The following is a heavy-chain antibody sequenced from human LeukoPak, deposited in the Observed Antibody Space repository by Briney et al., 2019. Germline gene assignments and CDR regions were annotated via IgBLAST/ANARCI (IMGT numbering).Heavy chain of an antibody. CDR1: GFTFSSYA. Sequence: PGGSLRLSCAASGFTFSSYAMHWVRQAPGKGLEWVAVISYDGSNKYYADSVKGRFTISRDNSKNTLYLQMNSLRAEDTAVYYYARGVDDILTGYLDYWGQGTLVTVSS. D-gene: IGHD3-9*01. CDR2: ISYDGSNK. CDR3: ARGVDDILTGYLDY. J-gene: IGHJ4*02. V-gene: IGHV3-30*04.